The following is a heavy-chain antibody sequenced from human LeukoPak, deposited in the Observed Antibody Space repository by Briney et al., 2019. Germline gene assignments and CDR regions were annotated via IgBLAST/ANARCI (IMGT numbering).Heavy chain of an antibody. V-gene: IGHV3-21*01. D-gene: IGHD3-9*01. J-gene: IGHJ4*02. Sequence: PGGSLRLSCAASGFTFSSHSMNWVRQAPGKGLEWVSSISSSSSYIYYADSVKGRFTISRDNAKNSLYLQMNSLRAEDTAVYYCARELRYFDWLPPAYWGQGTLVTVSS. CDR2: ISSSSSYI. CDR3: ARELRYFDWLPPAY. CDR1: GFTFSSHS.